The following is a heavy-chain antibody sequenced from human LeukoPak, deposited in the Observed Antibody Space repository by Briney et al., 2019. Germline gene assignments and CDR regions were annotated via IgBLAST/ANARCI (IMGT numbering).Heavy chain of an antibody. CDR1: GFTFSSYS. CDR2: ISSSSYI. J-gene: IGHJ6*02. V-gene: IGHV3-21*01. Sequence: GGSLRLSCAASGFTFSSYSMNWVRQAPGKGLEWVTSISSSSYIYYADSVKGRFTISRDNAKNSLYLQMNSLRAEDTAVYYCARDSRRGMDVWGQGTTVTVSS. CDR3: ARDSRRGMDV.